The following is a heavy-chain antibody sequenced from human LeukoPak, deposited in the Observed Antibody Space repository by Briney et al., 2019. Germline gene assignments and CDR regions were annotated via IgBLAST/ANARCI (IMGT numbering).Heavy chain of an antibody. CDR3: AKVEDIVVVPAAMFNY. D-gene: IGHD2-2*01. CDR1: GFTFSTYA. Sequence: GGSLRLSCAASGFTFSTYAMSWVRQAPGKGLEWVSAISGSGGSTYYADSVKGRFTISRDNSKNTLYLQMNSLRAEDTAVYYCAKVEDIVVVPAAMFNYWGQGTLVTVSS. J-gene: IGHJ4*02. V-gene: IGHV3-23*01. CDR2: ISGSGGST.